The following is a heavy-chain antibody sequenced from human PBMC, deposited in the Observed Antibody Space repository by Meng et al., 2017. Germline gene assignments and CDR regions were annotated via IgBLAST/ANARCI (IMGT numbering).Heavy chain of an antibody. D-gene: IGHD6-13*01. CDR3: ARVALAESSSGDWGDFDI. J-gene: IGHJ3*02. Sequence: GESLKISCAASRFTFSGYAMSWVRQAPVKGLGWFSAISGSGGSTYYEDSVKGRFTISRDNSKNTMYLQMHSLRAEDTAVYYCARVALAESSSGDWGDFDIWGQGTMVTVSS. CDR2: ISGSGGST. CDR1: RFTFSGYA. V-gene: IGHV3-23*01.